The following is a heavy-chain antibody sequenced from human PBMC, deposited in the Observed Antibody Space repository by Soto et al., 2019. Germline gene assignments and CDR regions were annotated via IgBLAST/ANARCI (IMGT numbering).Heavy chain of an antibody. CDR1: GGSISSYY. CDR2: VHDSWGS. Sequence: SETLSLTCTVSGGSISSYYWSWIRQPPGKGLEWIGYVHDSWGSHYNPSLKSRVAISLDTSKSQFSLKLTSVTATDTAVYYCAREPRITMVRGVLDYWGQGTLVTVSS. J-gene: IGHJ4*02. CDR3: AREPRITMVRGVLDY. D-gene: IGHD3-10*01. V-gene: IGHV4-59*12.